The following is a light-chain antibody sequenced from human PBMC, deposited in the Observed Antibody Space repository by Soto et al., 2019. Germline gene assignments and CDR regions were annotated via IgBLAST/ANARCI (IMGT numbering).Light chain of an antibody. CDR1: QTINRNY. CDR2: DTS. CDR3: QQYNSAQWT. V-gene: IGKV3-20*01. J-gene: IGKJ1*01. Sequence: EIVLTHSPDILSLSPGERATLSCRASQTINRNYLAWYQQKPGQAPRLLISDTSSRATGVPDKFSGSGSGTDFTLTISRLGPEDFAVYYCQQYNSAQWTFGQGTKVEI.